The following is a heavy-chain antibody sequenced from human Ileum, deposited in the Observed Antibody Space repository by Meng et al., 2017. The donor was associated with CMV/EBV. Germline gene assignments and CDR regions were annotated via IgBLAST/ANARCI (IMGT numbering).Heavy chain of an antibody. Sequence: GESLKISCAASGFTFNTSAFHWVRQAPGKGLEWVAVIPYDGSNEYYADSVKGRFTVSKDTSKNTGYLHLNSLRVEDTAVYSCARSLRDYSTSSNYYYYGMDVWGQGTTVTVSS. CDR3: ARSLRDYSTSSNYYYYGMDV. CDR2: IPYDGSNE. CDR1: GFTFNTSA. V-gene: IGHV3-30-3*01. D-gene: IGHD4-11*01. J-gene: IGHJ6*02.